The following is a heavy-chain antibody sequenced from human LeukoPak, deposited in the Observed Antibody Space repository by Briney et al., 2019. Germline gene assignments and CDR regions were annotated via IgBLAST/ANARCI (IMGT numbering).Heavy chain of an antibody. J-gene: IGHJ4*02. V-gene: IGHV3-23*01. CDR1: GFTFSSYA. CDR2: ISGSGGST. Sequence: GGSLRLSCAASGFTFSSYAMSWVRQAPGKGLEWVSAISGSGGSTYYADSVKGRFTISRDNSKNTLYLQMNSLRVEDTAVYYCAKHSWWSGYFCFLPFDYWGQGTLVTVSS. D-gene: IGHD3-3*01. CDR3: AKHSWWSGYFCFLPFDY.